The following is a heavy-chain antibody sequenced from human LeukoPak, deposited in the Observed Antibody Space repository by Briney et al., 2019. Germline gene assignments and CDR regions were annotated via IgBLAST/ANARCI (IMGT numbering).Heavy chain of an antibody. J-gene: IGHJ4*02. D-gene: IGHD4-17*01. CDR2: INCSGSDT. Sequence: GGSLRLSCAASGFTFSSYAMSWVRQAPGKGLEWVSTINCSGSDTYYADSVKGRFTISRDNSRNTLYLQMNSLRADDTAVYYCARAGNYYGDYDYWGQGTLVTVSS. V-gene: IGHV3-23*05. CDR3: ARAGNYYGDYDY. CDR1: GFTFSSYA.